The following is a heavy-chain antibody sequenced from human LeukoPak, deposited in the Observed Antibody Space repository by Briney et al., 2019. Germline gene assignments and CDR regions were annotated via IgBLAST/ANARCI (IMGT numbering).Heavy chain of an antibody. D-gene: IGHD1-1*01. CDR1: GYSISSGYY. CDR3: ARDPGGTGPYYFDC. V-gene: IGHV4-38-2*02. Sequence: PSETLCLTCTVSGYSISSGYYWGWIRQPPGRGLEWIGSIYHSGSTYYNPSLKSRVTISVDTSKNQFSLKLSSVTAADTAVYYCARDPGGTGPYYFDCWGQGTLVTVSS. J-gene: IGHJ4*02. CDR2: IYHSGST.